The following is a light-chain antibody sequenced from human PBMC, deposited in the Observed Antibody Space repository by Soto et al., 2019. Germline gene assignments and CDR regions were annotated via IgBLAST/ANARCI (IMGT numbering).Light chain of an antibody. J-gene: IGKJ1*01. CDR3: QQYASSPWT. CDR2: GAS. CDR1: QSVSSSY. Sequence: ESVLTQSPDTLSLSPGERATLSCRASQSVSSSYLAWYQQKPGQAPRLLIYGASSRATGIPDRFSGSGSGTDFTLTISSLEHEDFALYYCQQYASSPWTFGQGTKVEI. V-gene: IGKV3-20*01.